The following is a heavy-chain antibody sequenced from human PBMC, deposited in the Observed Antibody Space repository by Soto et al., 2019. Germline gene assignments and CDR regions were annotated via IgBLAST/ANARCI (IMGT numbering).Heavy chain of an antibody. CDR3: ARVASHYYYGMDV. J-gene: IGHJ6*02. Sequence: PGGSLRLSCAASGFTFSSYAMHWVRQAPGKGLEWVAVISYDGSNKYYADSVKGRFTISRDNSKNTLYLQMNSLRAEDTAVYHCARVASHYYYGMDVWGQGXTVTVSS. CDR1: GFTFSSYA. V-gene: IGHV3-30-3*01. CDR2: ISYDGSNK.